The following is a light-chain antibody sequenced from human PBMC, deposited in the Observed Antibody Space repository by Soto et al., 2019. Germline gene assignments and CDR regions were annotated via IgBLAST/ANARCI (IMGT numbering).Light chain of an antibody. J-gene: IGKJ2*02. CDR1: QSIGIT. V-gene: IGKV3-15*01. CDR2: GPS. Sequence: EIVMTQSPATLSVSPGEIATLSCRASQSIGITVAWYQQKPGQAPRLLIYGPSTRVTGIPARFSGSGSGTEFTLTISSLQSEDFAIYYWQQYNNWLRGTFGQGTKLEIK. CDR3: QQYNNWLRGT.